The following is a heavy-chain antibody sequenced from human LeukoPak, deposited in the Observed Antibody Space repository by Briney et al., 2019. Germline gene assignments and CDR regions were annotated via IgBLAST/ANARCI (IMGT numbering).Heavy chain of an antibody. J-gene: IGHJ5*02. CDR3: ARGGYYGAGNDFRFDP. V-gene: IGHV4-59*01. CDR1: VGSINSYY. Sequence: SETLLLTFTVPVGSINSYYWSWIRQPPGKVQEWIGYLHYTASTNYNPSLKSRFTISVDTSKSQFSLKLSSVTAADTAIYYCARGGYYGAGNDFRFDPWGQGTLVTVSS. D-gene: IGHD3-10*01. CDR2: LHYTAST.